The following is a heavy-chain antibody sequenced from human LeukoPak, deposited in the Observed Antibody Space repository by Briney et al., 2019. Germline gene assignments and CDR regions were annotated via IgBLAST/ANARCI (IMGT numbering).Heavy chain of an antibody. CDR3: ARLPHGSKSLFDP. J-gene: IGHJ5*02. CDR1: GYSFTSYW. CDR2: IYPGDSDT. D-gene: IGHD4-23*01. V-gene: IGHV5-51*01. Sequence: GESLKISCQGSGYSFTSYWIGWVRQMPGKGLEWMGIIYPGDSDTRYSPSFQGQVTISADKSISTAYLQWSSLKASDTAMYYYARLPHGSKSLFDPWGQGTLVTVSS.